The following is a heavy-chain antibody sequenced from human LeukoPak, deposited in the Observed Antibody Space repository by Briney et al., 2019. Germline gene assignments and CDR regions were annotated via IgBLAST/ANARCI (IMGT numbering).Heavy chain of an antibody. CDR3: ARVAAKTVDY. J-gene: IGHJ4*02. CDR1: GDSISSFH. Sequence: PSETLSLTCTVSGDSISSFHWSWIRQPAGKGLEWIGRIYTSGSTNYNPSLKSRVTMSVDTPKNQFSLKLSSVTAADTAVYYCARVAAKTVDYWGQGTLVTVSS. CDR2: IYTSGST. V-gene: IGHV4-4*07. D-gene: IGHD2-15*01.